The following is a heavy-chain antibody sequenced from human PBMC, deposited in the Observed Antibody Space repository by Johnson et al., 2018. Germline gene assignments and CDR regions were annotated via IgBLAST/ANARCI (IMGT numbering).Heavy chain of an antibody. V-gene: IGHV3-21*06. D-gene: IGHD2-21*02. CDR3: VRRGVTDFDI. Sequence: VQLVQSGGGVAQPGTSLRLSCEASAFTFSNFGVNWVRQSPGTGLEWVSSIRGGSDYLYSADSVKGRFIISRYNSKNSLYLQINSLSGEATAVYYCVRRGVTDFDIWGQGTMVTFSS. CDR2: IRGGSDYL. CDR1: AFTFSNFG. J-gene: IGHJ3*02.